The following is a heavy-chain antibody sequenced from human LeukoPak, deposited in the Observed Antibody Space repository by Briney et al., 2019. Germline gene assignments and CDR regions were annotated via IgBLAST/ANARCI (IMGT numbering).Heavy chain of an antibody. D-gene: IGHD2-21*02. CDR1: GGSFSGYY. CDR2: INHSGST. V-gene: IGHV4-34*01. Sequence: PSETLSLTCAVYGGSFSGYYWSWIRQPPGKGLEWIGEINHSGSTNYNPSLKSRVTISADTSKNQFSLKLSSVTAADTAVYYCAIGGGDSWDYFDYWGQGTLVTVSS. J-gene: IGHJ4*02. CDR3: AIGGGDSWDYFDY.